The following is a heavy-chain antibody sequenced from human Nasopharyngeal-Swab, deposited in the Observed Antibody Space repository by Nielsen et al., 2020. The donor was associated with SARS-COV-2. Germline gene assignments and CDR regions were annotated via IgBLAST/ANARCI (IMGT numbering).Heavy chain of an antibody. Sequence: ASVKVSCKASGCTFTSYGISWVRQAPGQGLGWMGWISAYNGNTNYAQKLQGRVTMTTDTSTSTAYMELRSLRSDDTAVYYCARDESWAVAGGDAFDIWGQGTMVTVSS. CDR2: ISAYNGNT. D-gene: IGHD6-19*01. V-gene: IGHV1-18*01. CDR3: ARDESWAVAGGDAFDI. J-gene: IGHJ3*02. CDR1: GCTFTSYG.